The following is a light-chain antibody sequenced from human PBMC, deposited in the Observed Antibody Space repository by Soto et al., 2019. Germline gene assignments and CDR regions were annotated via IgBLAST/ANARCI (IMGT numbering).Light chain of an antibody. V-gene: IGKV1-39*01. CDR2: AAS. Sequence: DIQMTQSPSSLSASVGDRVTITCRASQSISSYLNWYQQKPGKAPKLLIYAASSLQSGVPSRFSGSGSGTDFTLTISSLQPEYVATYYCQQSYSTPYTFGQGTKLEIK. CDR1: QSISSY. CDR3: QQSYSTPYT. J-gene: IGKJ2*01.